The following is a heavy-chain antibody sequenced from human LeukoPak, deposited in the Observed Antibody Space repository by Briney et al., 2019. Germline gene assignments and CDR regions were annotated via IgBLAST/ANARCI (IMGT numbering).Heavy chain of an antibody. CDR2: ISSSGSTI. CDR1: GFTFSDYY. CDR3: ARGSSGSSWYRTYYYYYMDV. D-gene: IGHD6-13*01. V-gene: IGHV3-11*01. J-gene: IGHJ6*03. Sequence: TGGSLRLSCAASGFTFSDYYMSWIRQAPGKGLEWVSYISSSGSTIYYADSVKGRFTISRDNAKNSLYLQMNSLRAEDTAVYYCARGSSGSSWYRTYYYYYMDVWGKGTTVTVSS.